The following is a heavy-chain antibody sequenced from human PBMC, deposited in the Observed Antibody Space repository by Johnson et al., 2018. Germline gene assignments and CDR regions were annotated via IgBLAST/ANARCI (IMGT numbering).Heavy chain of an antibody. CDR2: ISYDGNT. J-gene: IGHJ5*02. CDR3: ARDRRDLLEYNWFDP. Sequence: QVQLQESGPGLVKPSQTXSLTCTVSGASIGSGDNYWNWIRQHPVKGLEWIGDISYDGNTYYNPSLRSRVTMSIDTSKNHFSLKLTSVTAADTAIYYCARDRRDLLEYNWFDPWGQGTLVTVSS. D-gene: IGHD1-26*01. V-gene: IGHV4-31*03. CDR1: GASIGSGDNY.